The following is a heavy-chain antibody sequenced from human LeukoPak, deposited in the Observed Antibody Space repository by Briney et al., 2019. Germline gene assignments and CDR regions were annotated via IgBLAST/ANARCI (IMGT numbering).Heavy chain of an antibody. Sequence: GGSLRLSCAASGFTFSDYYMSWIRQAPGKGLEWVSYISSSGSTIYYADSVKGRFTISRDNAKNSQYLQMNSLRAEDTAVYYCARDRGVVVPAANYWGQGTLATVSS. CDR2: ISSSGSTI. CDR3: ARDRGVVVPAANY. J-gene: IGHJ4*02. CDR1: GFTFSDYY. D-gene: IGHD2-2*01. V-gene: IGHV3-11*01.